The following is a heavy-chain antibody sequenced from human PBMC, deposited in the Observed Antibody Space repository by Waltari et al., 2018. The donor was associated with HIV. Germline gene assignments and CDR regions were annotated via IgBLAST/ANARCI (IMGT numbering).Heavy chain of an antibody. D-gene: IGHD2-21*01. CDR2: IVPLLGTA. CDR1: GGIFSTSG. J-gene: IGHJ2*01. CDR3: ARLGGGNGDRYWHFDL. V-gene: IGHV1-69*01. Sequence: QAQPVQSGAEVKKPGSSVKVSCKSSGGIFSTSGLIWLRQVPGQGLEWMGGIVPLLGTATYAQIFQGRVTITADEVTTTTHMELSSLTSEDTALYYCARLGGGNGDRYWHFDLWGRGTLVTVSS.